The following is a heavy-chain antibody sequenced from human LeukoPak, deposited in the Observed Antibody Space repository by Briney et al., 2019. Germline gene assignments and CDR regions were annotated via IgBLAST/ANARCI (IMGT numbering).Heavy chain of an antibody. J-gene: IGHJ5*02. CDR3: ARDLGYCSGGSCYFYNWFDP. CDR2: IYHSGST. D-gene: IGHD2-15*01. V-gene: IGHV4-38-2*02. CDR1: GYSISSGYY. Sequence: SETLSLTCTVSGYSISSGYYWGWIRQPPGKGLEWIGSIYHSGSTYYNPSLKSRVTISVDTSKNQFSLKLSSVTAADTAVYYCARDLGYCSGGSCYFYNWFDPWGQGTPVTVSS.